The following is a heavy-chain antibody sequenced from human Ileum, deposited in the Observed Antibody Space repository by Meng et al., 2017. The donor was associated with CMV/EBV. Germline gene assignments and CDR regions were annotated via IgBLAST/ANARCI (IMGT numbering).Heavy chain of an antibody. CDR2: INHSGST. CDR1: GGSFSGYY. J-gene: IGHJ5*02. V-gene: IGHV4-34*01. Sequence: PTCAVYGGSFSGYYWSWIRQPPGKGLEWIGEINHSGSTNYTPSLKSRVTISVDTSKNQFSLKLSSVTAADTAVYYCARGQFLNWFDPWGQGTLVTVSS. CDR3: ARGQFLNWFDP.